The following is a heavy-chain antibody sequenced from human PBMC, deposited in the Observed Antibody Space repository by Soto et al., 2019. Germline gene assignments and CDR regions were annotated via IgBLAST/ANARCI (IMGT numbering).Heavy chain of an antibody. J-gene: IGHJ4*02. CDR1: GFTFSIND. D-gene: IGHD1-7*01. V-gene: IGHV3-30*18. CDR3: AKDHQTYNWDYLFDS. Sequence: LRLSCAASGFTFSINDMHWVRQAPGRGLEWVAVISNDGNNKYYADSVKGRFTLSRDNSKNMVYLQMDSLRVEDTAVYYCAKDHQTYNWDYLFDSWGPGTLVTVSS. CDR2: ISNDGNNK.